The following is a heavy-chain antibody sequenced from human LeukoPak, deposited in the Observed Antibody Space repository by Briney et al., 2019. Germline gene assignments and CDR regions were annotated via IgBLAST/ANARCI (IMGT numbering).Heavy chain of an antibody. Sequence: SETLSLTCAVYGGSFSGYYWSWIRQPPGKGLEWIGEINHNGSTNYNPSLKSRVTISVDTSKNQFSLKLSSVTATDTAVYYCARTVRTGVYWGQGTLVTVSS. CDR1: GGSFSGYY. V-gene: IGHV4-34*01. J-gene: IGHJ4*02. CDR2: INHNGST. D-gene: IGHD3-10*01. CDR3: ARTVRTGVY.